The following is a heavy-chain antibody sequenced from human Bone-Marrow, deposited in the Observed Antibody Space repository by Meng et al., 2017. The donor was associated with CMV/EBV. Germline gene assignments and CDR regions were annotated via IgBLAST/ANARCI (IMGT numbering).Heavy chain of an antibody. CDR2: ISAYNGNT. CDR3: ARGRIRYCSSTSCSHHYGMDV. J-gene: IGHJ6*02. D-gene: IGHD2-2*01. Sequence: ASVKVSCKASGYTFTSYGISWVRQAPGQGLEWMGWISAYNGNTNYAQKLQGRVTMTTDTSTSTAYMELRSVRSDDTAVYYCARGRIRYCSSTSCSHHYGMDVWGQGTTVTVSS. CDR1: GYTFTSYG. V-gene: IGHV1-18*01.